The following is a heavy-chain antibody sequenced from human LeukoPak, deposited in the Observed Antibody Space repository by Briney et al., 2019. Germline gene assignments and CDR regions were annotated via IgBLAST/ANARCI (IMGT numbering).Heavy chain of an antibody. J-gene: IGHJ4*02. CDR2: YPGDSDT. D-gene: IGHD6-13*01. CDR3: ARIVSGNIAAGDY. CDR1: GYRFTSYW. Sequence: GASLKISCKGSGYRFTSYWIGWVRRLPGKGLEWMGIYPGDSDTRYSPSFQGQVTISADKSISTAYLQWSSLKASDTAMYYCARIVSGNIAAGDYWGQGTLVTVFS. V-gene: IGHV5-51*01.